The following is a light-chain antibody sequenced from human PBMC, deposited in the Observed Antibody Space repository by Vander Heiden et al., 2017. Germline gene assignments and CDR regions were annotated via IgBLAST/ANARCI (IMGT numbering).Light chain of an antibody. V-gene: IGLV3-1*01. CDR2: KGT. CDR1: KLADKY. CDR3: QAWDRDIVV. J-gene: IGLJ2*01. Sequence: SYEVTQPPSVSVSPGQTASITCPGDKLADKYVCWYQQKPGQSPVVVIDKGTRRPAGIPERFSGSNSGNTATLTISGTQTMDEADYYCQAWDRDIVVFGGGTKLTVL.